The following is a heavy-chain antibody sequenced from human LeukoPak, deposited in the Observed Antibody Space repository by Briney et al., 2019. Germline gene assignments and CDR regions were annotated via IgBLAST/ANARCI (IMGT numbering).Heavy chain of an antibody. Sequence: GGSLRLSCAASGFTFSSYWMSWVRQAPGKGLEWVANIKQDGSEKYYVDSVKGRFTISRDNAKNSLYLQMNSLRAEDTAVYYCARDDLHYDFWSGREAGNWFDPWGQGTLVTVSS. J-gene: IGHJ5*02. CDR3: ARDDLHYDFWSGREAGNWFDP. CDR2: IKQDGSEK. D-gene: IGHD3-3*01. V-gene: IGHV3-7*01. CDR1: GFTFSSYW.